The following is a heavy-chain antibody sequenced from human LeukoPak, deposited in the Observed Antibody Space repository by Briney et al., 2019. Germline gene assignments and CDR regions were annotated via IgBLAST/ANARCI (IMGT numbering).Heavy chain of an antibody. Sequence: SETLSLTCAVHGGSSSVYFCSWIRQSPGKGLEWIGEINGGGKTDYNPSLKSRISMSVDTSKNQFSLRLTAVTAADTAVYYCARRPYGLIRGIGGPTGHWFEAWGQGTLVSVSS. V-gene: IGHV4-34*01. CDR2: INGGGKT. CDR3: ARRPYGLIRGIGGPTGHWFEA. D-gene: IGHD3-16*01. J-gene: IGHJ5*02. CDR1: GGSSSVYF.